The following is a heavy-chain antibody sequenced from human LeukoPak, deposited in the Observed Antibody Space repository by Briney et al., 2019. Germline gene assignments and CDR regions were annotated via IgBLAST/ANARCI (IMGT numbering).Heavy chain of an antibody. CDR2: INPNSCGT. Sequence: ASVRVSCKASGYTFTGYYMHWVRQAPGQGLEWMGWINPNSCGTNYAQKFQRRVTMTRDTSISTAYMELSRLRSDDTAVYYCARGRPSPVIRITMVRQDAFDIWGQGTMVTVSS. CDR1: GYTFTGYY. V-gene: IGHV1-2*02. CDR3: ARGRPSPVIRITMVRQDAFDI. J-gene: IGHJ3*02. D-gene: IGHD3-10*01.